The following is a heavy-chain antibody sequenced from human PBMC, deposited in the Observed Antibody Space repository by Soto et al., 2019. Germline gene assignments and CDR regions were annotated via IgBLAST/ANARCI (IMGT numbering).Heavy chain of an antibody. J-gene: IGHJ6*02. D-gene: IGHD5-18*01. CDR3: AKCSYGYIFSYYYGMDV. Sequence: GGSLRLSCAASGFTFSSYGVHWVRQAPGKGLEWVAVISYDGSNKYYADSVKGRFTISRDNSKNTLYLQMNSLRAEDTAVYYCAKCSYGYIFSYYYGMDVWGQGTTVTVSS. V-gene: IGHV3-30*18. CDR2: ISYDGSNK. CDR1: GFTFSSYG.